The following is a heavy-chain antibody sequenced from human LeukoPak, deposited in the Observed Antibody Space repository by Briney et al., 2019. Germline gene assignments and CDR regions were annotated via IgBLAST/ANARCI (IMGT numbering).Heavy chain of an antibody. CDR3: ARDSDVDY. CDR1: GFTFSSYW. J-gene: IGHJ4*02. V-gene: IGHV3-7*01. Sequence: QTGGSLRLSCAASGFTFSSYWISWVRQAPGKGLEWVANIKQDGSEKYYVDSVKGRFTISRDNAKNSLYLQMNSLRAEDTAVYYCARDSDVDYWGQGTLVTVSS. CDR2: IKQDGSEK.